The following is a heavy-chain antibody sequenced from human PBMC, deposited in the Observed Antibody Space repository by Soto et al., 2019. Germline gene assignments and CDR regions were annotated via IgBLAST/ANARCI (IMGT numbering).Heavy chain of an antibody. CDR3: AKALGELSPESYDY. Sequence: QVQLVESGGGVVQPGRSLRLSCAASGFTFSSYAMHWVRHAPGKGLEWVAVISYDGSDKYYADLVKGRFTISRDNSKNTLNLQMNSLRADDTAVYYCAKALGELSPESYDYWGQGTLITVSS. V-gene: IGHV3-30*18. CDR2: ISYDGSDK. D-gene: IGHD3-16*02. J-gene: IGHJ4*02. CDR1: GFTFSSYA.